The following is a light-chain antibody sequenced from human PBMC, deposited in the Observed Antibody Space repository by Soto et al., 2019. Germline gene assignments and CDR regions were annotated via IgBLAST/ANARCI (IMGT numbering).Light chain of an antibody. CDR3: QQSHSSPRT. V-gene: IGKV1-13*02. Sequence: AIQLTQAPSSLSASVGDRVTFTCRASQDIGSALAWYQQKSGTAPKLLIYDAANLETGVPPRFSGSGSGTQFTLTINSVQPEDFGIYYCQQSHSSPRTFGQGTTV. J-gene: IGKJ1*01. CDR2: DAA. CDR1: QDIGSA.